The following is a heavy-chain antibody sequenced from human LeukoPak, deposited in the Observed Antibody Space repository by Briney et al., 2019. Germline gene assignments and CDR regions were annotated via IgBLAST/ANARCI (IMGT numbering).Heavy chain of an antibody. V-gene: IGHV7-4-1*02. CDR1: GYTFTSYA. J-gene: IGHJ4*02. D-gene: IGHD5-18*01. CDR3: ATQNPSDTAMVNH. Sequence: VASVKVSCKASGYTFTSYAMNWVRQAPGQGLEWMGWINTNTGNPTYAQSFTGRFVFSLDTSVSTAYLQISSLKAEDTAVYYCATQNPSDTAMVNHWGQGTLVTVSS. CDR2: INTNTGNP.